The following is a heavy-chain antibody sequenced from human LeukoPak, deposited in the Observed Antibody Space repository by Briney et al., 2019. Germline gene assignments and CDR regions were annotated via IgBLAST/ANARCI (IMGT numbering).Heavy chain of an antibody. D-gene: IGHD2-2*01. CDR2: IIPIFGTA. CDR1: GGTFSSYA. J-gene: IGHJ5*02. Sequence: ASVKVSCKASGGTFSSYAISWVRQAPGQGLEWMGGIIPIFGTANYAQKFQGRVTITADESTSTAYMELSSLRSEDTAVYYCASQGYCSSTSCYWFDPWGQGTLVTVSS. V-gene: IGHV1-69*13. CDR3: ASQGYCSSTSCYWFDP.